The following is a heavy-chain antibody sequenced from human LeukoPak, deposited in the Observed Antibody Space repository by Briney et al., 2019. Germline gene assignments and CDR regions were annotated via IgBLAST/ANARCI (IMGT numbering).Heavy chain of an antibody. CDR1: GFTVSSNH. Sequence: GGSLRLSCAASGFTVSSNHMSWVRQAPGQGLEWVSVIYSGGSTNYAESVKGRFTISRDNSKNTLYLQMNSLRAEDTAVYYCAVTATSFDYWGQGTLVTVSS. CDR2: IYSGGST. J-gene: IGHJ4*02. CDR3: AVTATSFDY. V-gene: IGHV3-66*01. D-gene: IGHD2-21*02.